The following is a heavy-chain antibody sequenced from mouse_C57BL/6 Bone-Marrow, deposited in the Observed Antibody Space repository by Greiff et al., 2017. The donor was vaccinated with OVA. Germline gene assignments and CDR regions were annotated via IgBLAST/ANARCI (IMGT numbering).Heavy chain of an antibody. Sequence: QVQLQQPGAELVRPGSSVKLSCKASGYTFTSYWMDWVKQRPGPGLAWLGNIYPSDSEPHYTQTFKAKATLTVAKSSRPASMQLSSLTSEDSAVYYCARGGYDKGAMDDWGQGTAGTVAS. CDR2: IYPSDSEP. J-gene: IGHJ4*01. V-gene: IGHV1-61*01. CDR1: GYTFTSYW. D-gene: IGHD3-1*01. CDR3: ARGGYDKGAMDD.